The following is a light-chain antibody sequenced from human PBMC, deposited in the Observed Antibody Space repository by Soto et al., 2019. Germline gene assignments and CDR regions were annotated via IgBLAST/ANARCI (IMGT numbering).Light chain of an antibody. CDR1: RSIGDY. V-gene: IGKV1-39*01. J-gene: IGKJ2*03. Sequence: DIQMTQSPSSLSAFVGDRVTITCRASRSIGDYWHWYQHQPGRAPRLLIDDASILQSGVPSRFSGSGSGTHFTLTISGLQPEDSATYYCQQGFSTPQSFGQGTKVDIK. CDR3: QQGFSTPQS. CDR2: DAS.